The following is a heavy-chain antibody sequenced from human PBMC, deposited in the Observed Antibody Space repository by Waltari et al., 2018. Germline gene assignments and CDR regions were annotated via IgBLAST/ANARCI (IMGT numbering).Heavy chain of an antibody. CDR3: AKGPYGSWYPPFDY. V-gene: IGHV3-23*01. CDR1: GFTFSSYA. D-gene: IGHD6-13*01. CDR2: ISGGGGRQ. J-gene: IGHJ4*02. Sequence: EVQLLESGGGLVQPGGSLRLSCAASGFTFSSYAMSWVRQAPGKGLGWGPAISGGGGRQYYADSVKGRFTISRDNSKNTLYLQMNSLRAEDTAVYYCAKGPYGSWYPPFDYWSQGTLVTVSS.